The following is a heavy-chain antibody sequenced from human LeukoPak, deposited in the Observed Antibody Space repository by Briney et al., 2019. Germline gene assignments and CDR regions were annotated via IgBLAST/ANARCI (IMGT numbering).Heavy chain of an antibody. CDR2: LYWDDAE. CDR3: VYTATFDSSGYYMLDF. J-gene: IGHJ4*02. CDR1: GFSLTTLGVS. D-gene: IGHD3-22*01. Sequence: SGPTLVNPTQTLTLTCTFSGFSLTTLGVSVGWVRQPPGKALEWLALLYWDDAERYSPSLKTRLTITKDTSKNQVVLTLTNMDPADTATYYRVYTATFDSSGYYMLDFWGQGTLVSVSS. V-gene: IGHV2-5*02.